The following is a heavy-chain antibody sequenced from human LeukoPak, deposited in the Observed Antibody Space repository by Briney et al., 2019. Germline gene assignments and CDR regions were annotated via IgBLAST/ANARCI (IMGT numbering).Heavy chain of an antibody. Sequence: GGSLRLSCAASGFTFSRYWMSWVRQFPRKGLEWVANIKQDGSEKYYVDSVKGRFTISRDNAKNSLYLQMNSLRAEDTAVYYCAKSRSSGWYGVGDYWGQGTLVTVSS. D-gene: IGHD6-19*01. V-gene: IGHV3-7*03. CDR1: GFTFSRYW. CDR2: IKQDGSEK. J-gene: IGHJ4*02. CDR3: AKSRSSGWYGVGDY.